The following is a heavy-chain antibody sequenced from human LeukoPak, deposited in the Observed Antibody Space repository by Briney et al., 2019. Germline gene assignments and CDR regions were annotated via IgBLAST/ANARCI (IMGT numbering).Heavy chain of an antibody. CDR2: IKSKTDGGTT. J-gene: IGHJ4*02. CDR3: TTDRRIRWLGRGDY. D-gene: IGHD6-19*01. V-gene: IGHV3-15*01. Sequence: PGGSLRLSCVASGFTLSNAWMSWVRQAPGKGLEWVGRIKSKTDGGTTDYAAPVKGRFTISRDDSKNTLYLQMNSLKTEDTAVYYCTTDRRIRWLGRGDYWGQGTLVTVSS. CDR1: GFTLSNAW.